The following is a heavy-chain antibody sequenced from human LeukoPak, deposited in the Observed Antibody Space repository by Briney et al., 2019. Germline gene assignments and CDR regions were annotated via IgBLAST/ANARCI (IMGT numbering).Heavy chain of an antibody. CDR2: IYTSGST. CDR3: ARIPSGSYNQYDY. Sequence: SETLSLTCTVSGGSISSGSYYWSWIRQPAGKGLEWIGRIYTSGSTNYNPSLKSRVTMSVDTSKNQFSLYLSSVTAADTAVYYCARIPSGSYNQYDYWGQGTLVTVSS. D-gene: IGHD1-26*01. CDR1: GGSISSGSYY. V-gene: IGHV4-61*02. J-gene: IGHJ4*02.